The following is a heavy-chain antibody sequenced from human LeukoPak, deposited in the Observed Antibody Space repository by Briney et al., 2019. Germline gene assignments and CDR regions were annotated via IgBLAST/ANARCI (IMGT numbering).Heavy chain of an antibody. Sequence: ASVKVSCKASGYTFTSYGISWVRQAPGQGLEWMGWISAYNGNTNYAQKLQGRVTMTTDTSTSTAYMELRSLRSDDTAVYYCAGDVGIVVVPAAISRFLYYYGMDVWGQGTTVTVSS. V-gene: IGHV1-18*01. CDR1: GYTFTSYG. J-gene: IGHJ6*02. CDR2: ISAYNGNT. D-gene: IGHD2-2*01. CDR3: AGDVGIVVVPAAISRFLYYYGMDV.